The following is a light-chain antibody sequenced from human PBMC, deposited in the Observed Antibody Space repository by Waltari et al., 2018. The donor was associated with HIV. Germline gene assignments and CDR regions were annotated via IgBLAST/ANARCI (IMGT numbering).Light chain of an antibody. CDR2: ATS. Sequence: DIQLTPSPSFLSASVGDRVPITCRASQAINNYLAWYQQKPGKAPKLLIYATSTLQSGVPSRFSGSGSGTEFSLTVSSLQPEDFATYYCQQLNNYPHTFGQGTKLEIK. CDR1: QAINNY. V-gene: IGKV1-9*01. J-gene: IGKJ2*01. CDR3: QQLNNYPHT.